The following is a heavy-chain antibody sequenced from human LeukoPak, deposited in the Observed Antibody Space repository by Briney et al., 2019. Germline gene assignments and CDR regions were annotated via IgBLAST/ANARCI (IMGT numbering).Heavy chain of an antibody. Sequence: SETLSLTCAIYSESFSGYFWSWIRQPPGKGLEWIGEINYSGSTNYNPSLKSRVTISLDTSKNQFSLRLTSVTAADTAVYYCARQTGSGLFILPGGQGTLVTVSS. V-gene: IGHV4-34*01. D-gene: IGHD3/OR15-3a*01. CDR1: SESFSGYF. J-gene: IGHJ4*02. CDR3: ARQTGSGLFILP. CDR2: INYSGST.